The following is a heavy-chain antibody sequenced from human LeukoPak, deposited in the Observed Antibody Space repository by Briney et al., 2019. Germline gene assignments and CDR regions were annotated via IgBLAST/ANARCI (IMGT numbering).Heavy chain of an antibody. CDR1: GGSISSYY. J-gene: IGHJ3*02. CDR3: ARDILRFLEWTDDAFDI. D-gene: IGHD3-3*01. V-gene: IGHV4-4*07. CDR2: IYTSGST. Sequence: SETLSLTCTASGGSISSYYWSWIRQPAGKGLEWIGRIYTSGSTNYNPSLKSRVTMSVDTSKNQFSLKLSSVTAADTAVYYCARDILRFLEWTDDAFDIWAKGQWSPSLQ.